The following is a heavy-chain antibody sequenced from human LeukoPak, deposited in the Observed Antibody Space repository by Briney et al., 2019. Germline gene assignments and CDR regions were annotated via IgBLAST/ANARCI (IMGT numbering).Heavy chain of an antibody. Sequence: GESLKISCTGSGYSFTSYWIGWVRQMPGKGLEWMGIIYPGDSDTRYSPSFQGQVTISADKSISTAYLQWSSLKASDTAMYYCASSIVPAAQGYYYGMDVWGQGTTVTVSS. CDR3: ASSIVPAAQGYYYGMDV. J-gene: IGHJ6*02. CDR2: IYPGDSDT. V-gene: IGHV5-51*01. CDR1: GYSFTSYW. D-gene: IGHD2-2*01.